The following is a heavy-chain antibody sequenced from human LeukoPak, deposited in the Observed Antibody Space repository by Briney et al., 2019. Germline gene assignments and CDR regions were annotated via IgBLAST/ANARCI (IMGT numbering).Heavy chain of an antibody. CDR3: AKDLYSSGWYGWLDP. D-gene: IGHD6-19*01. Sequence: PGRSLRLSCAASGFTFDDYAMHWVRQAPGRGLEWDSGISWNSGSIGYADSVKGRFTISRDNAKNSLYLQMNSLRAEDTALYYCAKDLYSSGWYGWLDPWGQGTLVTVSS. CDR2: ISWNSGSI. J-gene: IGHJ5*02. V-gene: IGHV3-9*01. CDR1: GFTFDDYA.